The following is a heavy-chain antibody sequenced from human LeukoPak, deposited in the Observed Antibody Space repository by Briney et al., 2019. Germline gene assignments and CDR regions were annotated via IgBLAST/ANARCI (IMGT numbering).Heavy chain of an antibody. CDR1: GFTFSAYS. J-gene: IGHJ4*02. Sequence: GGSLRLSCAASGFTFSAYSMNWVRQAPGKGLEWISYTTSSSSTIYYADSVKGRFTISRDNAQNSLYLQVNSLRADDTAVYYCARSIAVSGYRYFDYWGQGTLVTVSS. D-gene: IGHD6-19*01. CDR2: TTSSSSTI. V-gene: IGHV3-48*01. CDR3: ARSIAVSGYRYFDY.